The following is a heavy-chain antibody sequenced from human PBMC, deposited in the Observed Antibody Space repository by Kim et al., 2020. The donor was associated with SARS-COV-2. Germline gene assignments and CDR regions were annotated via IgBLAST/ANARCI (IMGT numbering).Heavy chain of an antibody. CDR3: ARRGGYCSSTSCYVGHFDY. V-gene: IGHV4-4*02. CDR1: GGSISSSNW. CDR2: IHHSGST. J-gene: IGHJ4*02. D-gene: IGHD2-2*01. Sequence: SETLSLTCAVSGGSISSSNWWSWVRQPPGKGLEWIGEIHHSGSTNYNPLHKRLATISVDKSKNQFSRQLSSVAAADTAVYYCARRGGYCSSTSCYVGHFDYWGQGGLLTVSS.